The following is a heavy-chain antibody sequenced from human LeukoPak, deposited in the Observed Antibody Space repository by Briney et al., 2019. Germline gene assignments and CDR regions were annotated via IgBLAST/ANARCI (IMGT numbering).Heavy chain of an antibody. CDR1: GASISGYY. CDR3: ANYHDYSNFQGAYYRDY. Sequence: PSETLSLTCTVSGASISGYYWSWIRQPPGKGLEWIGNIYYSGSTNYNPSLKSRVTISVDTSKNQFSLKLSSVTAADTAVYYCANYHDYSNFQGAYYRDYWGQGTLVTVSS. J-gene: IGHJ4*02. D-gene: IGHD4-11*01. CDR2: IYYSGST. V-gene: IGHV4-59*08.